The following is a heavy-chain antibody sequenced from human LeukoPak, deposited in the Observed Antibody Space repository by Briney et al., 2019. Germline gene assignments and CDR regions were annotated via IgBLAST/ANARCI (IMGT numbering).Heavy chain of an antibody. CDR2: IKQDGSEK. V-gene: IGHV3-7*01. CDR1: GFTFSSYW. Sequence: PGGSLRLSCAASGFTFSSYWMSWVHQAPGKGLEWVANIKQDGSEKYYVDSVKGRFTISRDNAKNSLYLQMNSLRAEDTAVYYCARSFITMIVPRAFDYWGQGTLVTVSS. CDR3: ARSFITMIVPRAFDY. J-gene: IGHJ4*02. D-gene: IGHD3-22*01.